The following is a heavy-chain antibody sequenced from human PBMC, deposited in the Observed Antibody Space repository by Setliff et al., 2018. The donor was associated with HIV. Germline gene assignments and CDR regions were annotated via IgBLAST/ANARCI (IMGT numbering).Heavy chain of an antibody. CDR2: MNPNSGNT. V-gene: IGHV1-8*03. Sequence: ASVKVSCKASGYSFTNYYIHWVRQAPGQGLEWMGWMNPNSGNTGYAQKFQGRVTITRNTSISTAYMELSSLRSEDTAVYYCARAGAEVTSHFDWWGQGTLVTVSS. CDR3: ARAGAEVTSHFDW. D-gene: IGHD2-21*02. J-gene: IGHJ4*02. CDR1: GYSFTNYY.